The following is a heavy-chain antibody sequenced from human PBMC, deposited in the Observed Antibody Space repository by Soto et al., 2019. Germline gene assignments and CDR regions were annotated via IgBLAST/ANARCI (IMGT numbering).Heavy chain of an antibody. CDR3: ARDLRAARPGDGMDV. J-gene: IGHJ6*02. Sequence: QVQLVQSGAEVKKPGASVKVSCKASGYTFTSYYMHWVRQTPGQGLEWMGIINPSGGSTSYAQKFQDSVTMTRDTSTSTVYMELSSLRSEDTAVSYCARDLRAARPGDGMDVWGQGTTVTVSS. CDR2: INPSGGST. CDR1: GYTFTSYY. V-gene: IGHV1-46*01. D-gene: IGHD6-6*01.